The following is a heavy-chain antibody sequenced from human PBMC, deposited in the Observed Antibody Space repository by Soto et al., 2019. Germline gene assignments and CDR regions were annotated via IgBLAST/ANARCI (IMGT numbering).Heavy chain of an antibody. CDR1: GFTFSNYV. J-gene: IGHJ6*02. Sequence: PGGSLRLSCAASGFTFSNYVIHWVRQAPGKGLEWVAVISYDGNNKYYPDSVRGRFTISRDNSMNTLYLQMNSLRAEDTAVYYCARDQRDTWSGHFFYYGMDVWGQGTTVTVSS. CDR3: ARDQRDTWSGHFFYYGMDV. D-gene: IGHD3-3*01. V-gene: IGHV3-30-3*01. CDR2: ISYDGNNK.